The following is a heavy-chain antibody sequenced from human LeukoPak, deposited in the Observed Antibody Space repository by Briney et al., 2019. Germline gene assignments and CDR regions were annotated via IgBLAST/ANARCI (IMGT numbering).Heavy chain of an antibody. CDR3: ARLYGSGSYYNY. J-gene: IGHJ4*02. D-gene: IGHD3-10*01. CDR2: IYHSGST. CDR1: GGSISGSNW. Sequence: TSETLSLTCAISGGSISGSNWWSWVRQSPGKGLEWIGEIYHSGSTNYNPSLKSRVTISVDKSKNQFSLKLSSVTAADTAVYYCARLYGSGSYYNYWGQGTLVTVSS. V-gene: IGHV4-4*02.